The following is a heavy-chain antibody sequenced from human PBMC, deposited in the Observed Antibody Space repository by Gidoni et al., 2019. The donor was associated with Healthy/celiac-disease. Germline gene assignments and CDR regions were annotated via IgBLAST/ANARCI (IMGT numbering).Heavy chain of an antibody. CDR3: ARDLPYDVWSGPLYYYGMDV. V-gene: IGHV1-69*01. J-gene: IGHJ6*02. CDR2: IIPIFGTA. D-gene: IGHD3-3*01. Sequence: QVQLVQSGAEVKKPGSSVKVSCKASGGTFSSYAISWVRQAPGQGLEWMGGIIPIFGTANYAQKFQGRVTITADESTSTAYMELSSLRSEDTAVYYCARDLPYDVWSGPLYYYGMDVWGQGTTVTVSS. CDR1: GGTFSSYA.